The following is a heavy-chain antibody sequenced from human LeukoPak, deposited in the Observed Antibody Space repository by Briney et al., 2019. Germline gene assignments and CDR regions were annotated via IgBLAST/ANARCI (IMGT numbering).Heavy chain of an antibody. J-gene: IGHJ4*02. V-gene: IGHV1-69*05. CDR2: IFPIFGTA. CDR3: ARVTVTTTIEHY. D-gene: IGHD4-17*01. Sequence: ASVKVSCKASGGTFSSYAISWVRQAPGQGLEWMGGIFPIFGTANYAQKFQGRVTITTDESTSTAYMELSSLRSEDTAVYYCARVTVTTTIEHYWGQGTLVTVSS. CDR1: GGTFSSYA.